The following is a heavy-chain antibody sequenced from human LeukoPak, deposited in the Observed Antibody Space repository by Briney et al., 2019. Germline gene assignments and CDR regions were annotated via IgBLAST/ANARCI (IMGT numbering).Heavy chain of an antibody. V-gene: IGHV1-8*03. CDR3: ARGLKTALRFLEWLSRGAFDI. CDR2: MNPNSGNT. D-gene: IGHD3-3*01. J-gene: IGHJ3*02. Sequence: WASVKVSCKASGYTFTGYYMHWVRQAPGQGLEWMGWMNPNSGNTGYAQKFQGRVTITRNTSISTAYMELSSLRSEDTAVYYCARGLKTALRFLEWLSRGAFDIWGQGTMVTVSS. CDR1: GYTFTGYY.